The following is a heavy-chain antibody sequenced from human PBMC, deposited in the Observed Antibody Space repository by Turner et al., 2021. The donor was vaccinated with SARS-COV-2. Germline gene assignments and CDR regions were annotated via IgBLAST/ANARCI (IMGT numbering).Heavy chain of an antibody. CDR3: ARDDPLGGMDV. V-gene: IGHV3-53*02. CDR1: GFTVSSND. J-gene: IGHJ6*02. Sequence: EVQLVETGGGLIHPGGSLRLSCAASGFTVSSNDMSWVRQAPGKGREWVSLIYSGGTPYYADSVEGRFTVSRDNSKNTLYLQRNSLRAEDTAVYYCARDDPLGGMDVWGQGTTVTVSS. CDR2: IYSGGTP.